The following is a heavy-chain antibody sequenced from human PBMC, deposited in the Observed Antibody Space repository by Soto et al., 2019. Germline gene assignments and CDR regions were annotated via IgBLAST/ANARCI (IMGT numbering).Heavy chain of an antibody. CDR1: GFTFSTYW. Sequence: EVQLVESGGGLFQPGGSLRLSCDASGFTFSTYWMHWVRQAPGQGLVWLSRINADGRTTNYADSVRGRFTISRDNAKNTLFLQVNSLRAEDTAVYYCATAGQFRFDNWGQGALVTVSS. V-gene: IGHV3-74*01. J-gene: IGHJ4*02. D-gene: IGHD2-21*01. CDR2: INADGRTT. CDR3: ATAGQFRFDN.